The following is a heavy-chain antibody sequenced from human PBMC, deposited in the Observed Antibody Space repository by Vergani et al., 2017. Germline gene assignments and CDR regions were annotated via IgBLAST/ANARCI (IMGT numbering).Heavy chain of an antibody. J-gene: IGHJ4*02. D-gene: IGHD2-8*01. CDR3: ARXGRHYDCTNGVCGGHFDY. CDR2: ISYDGSNK. CDR1: GFTFSSYA. V-gene: IGHV3-30-3*01. Sequence: QVQLVESGGGVVQPGRSLRLSCAASGFTFSSYAMHWVRQAPGKGLEWVAVISYDGSNKYYADSVKGRFTISRDNSKNTLYLQMNSLRAEDTAVYYCARXGRHYDCTNGVCGGHFDYGGQGTLVTVSS.